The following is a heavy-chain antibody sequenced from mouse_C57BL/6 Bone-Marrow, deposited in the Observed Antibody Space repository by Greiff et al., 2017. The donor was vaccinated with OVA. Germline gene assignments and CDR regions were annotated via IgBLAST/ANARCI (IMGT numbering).Heavy chain of an antibody. CDR3: AREKFSDGYLAWFAY. CDR1: GYTFTSYT. J-gene: IGHJ3*01. D-gene: IGHD2-3*01. V-gene: IGHV1-4*01. Sequence: QVQLQQSGAELVRPGASVKMSCKASGYTFTSYTMHWVKQRPGQGLEWIGYINPSSGYTKYNQKFKDKATLTADKSSSTAYMQLSSLTSEDSAVYYAAREKFSDGYLAWFAYWGQGTLVTVSA. CDR2: INPSSGYT.